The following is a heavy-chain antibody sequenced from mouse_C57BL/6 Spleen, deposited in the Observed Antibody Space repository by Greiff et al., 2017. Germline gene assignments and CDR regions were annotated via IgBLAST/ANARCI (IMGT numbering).Heavy chain of an antibody. V-gene: IGHV1-22*01. Sequence: EVQLQESGPELVKPGASVKMSCKASGYTFTDYNMHWVKQSPGKSLEWIGYINPNNGGTSYNQKFKGKATLTVNKSSSTAYMELRSLTSEDSAVYYCARDLYYFDYWGQGTTLTVSS. J-gene: IGHJ2*01. CDR1: GYTFTDYN. CDR3: ARDLYYFDY. CDR2: INPNNGGT.